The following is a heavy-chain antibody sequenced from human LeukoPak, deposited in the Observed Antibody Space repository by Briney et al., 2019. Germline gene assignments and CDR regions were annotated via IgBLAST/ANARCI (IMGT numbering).Heavy chain of an antibody. CDR3: ARGIAATGAHGWFDP. J-gene: IGHJ5*02. V-gene: IGHV4-4*07. CDR1: GGSMNNYY. CDR2: IYTSGST. D-gene: IGHD6-13*01. Sequence: SETLSLTCTVSGGSMNNYYRNWIRQPAGKGLEWIGRIYTSGSTNYNPSLKSRVTMSVDTSKNQFSLKLSSVTAADTAVYYCARGIAATGAHGWFDPWGQGTLVTVSS.